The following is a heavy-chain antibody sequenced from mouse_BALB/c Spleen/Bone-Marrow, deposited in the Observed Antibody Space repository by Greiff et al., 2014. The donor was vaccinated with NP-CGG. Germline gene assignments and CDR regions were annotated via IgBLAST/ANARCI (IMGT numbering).Heavy chain of an antibody. J-gene: IGHJ4*01. V-gene: IGHV2-9*02. Sequence: QVQLKESGPGLVAPSQGLSITCTVSGFSLTNYGVHWVRQPPGKGLEWLGVIWADGSTNYNSALMSRLSISKDNSKSQVFFKMNSLQTDDTAMYYCARITTATGAMDYWGQGTSVTVSS. CDR1: GFSLTNYG. D-gene: IGHD1-2*01. CDR2: IWADGST. CDR3: ARITTATGAMDY.